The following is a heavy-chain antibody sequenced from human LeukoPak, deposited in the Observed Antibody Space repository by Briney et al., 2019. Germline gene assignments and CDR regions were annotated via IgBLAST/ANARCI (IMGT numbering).Heavy chain of an antibody. J-gene: IGHJ4*02. D-gene: IGHD6-19*01. V-gene: IGHV4-34*01. CDR3: ARGRGAVAGYFDH. CDR1: GASFSGYY. CDR2: INQSGST. Sequence: SETLSLTCAVYGASFSGYYWNWIRQSPGKGLEWIGEINQSGSTNYNPSLKSQVTISVDTSKKQFSLRLSSVSGADTAVYYCARGRGAVAGYFDHWGQGTLVTVSS.